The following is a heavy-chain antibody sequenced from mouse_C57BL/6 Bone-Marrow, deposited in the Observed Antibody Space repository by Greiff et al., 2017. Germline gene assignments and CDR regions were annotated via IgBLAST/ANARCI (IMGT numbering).Heavy chain of an antibody. CDR3: ARRGGNEDFAY. V-gene: IGHV5-15*01. J-gene: IGHJ2*01. D-gene: IGHD2-1*01. CDR2: ISNLAYSI. CDR1: GFTFSDYG. Sequence: EVKLMESGGGLVQPGGSLKLSCAASGFTFSDYGMAWVRQAPRKGLEWVAFISNLAYSIYYADTVTGRFTISIENAKNTLYLEMSSLRSEDTAMYYCARRGGNEDFAYWGQGTTLTVSS.